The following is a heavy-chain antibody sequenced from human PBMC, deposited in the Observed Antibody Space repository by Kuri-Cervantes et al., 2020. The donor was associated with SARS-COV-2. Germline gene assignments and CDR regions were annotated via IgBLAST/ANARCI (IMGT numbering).Heavy chain of an antibody. CDR1: GFTFSDYY. V-gene: IGHV3-11*03. Sequence: GGSLRLSCAASGFTFSDYYMSWIRQAPGKGLEWVSYISSSSSYTNYADSVKGRFTISRDNSKNTLYLQMNSLRAEDTAVYYCATQPRGLWFGELEAFDIWGQGTMVTVSS. CDR3: ATQPRGLWFGELEAFDI. CDR2: ISSSSSYT. J-gene: IGHJ3*02. D-gene: IGHD3-10*01.